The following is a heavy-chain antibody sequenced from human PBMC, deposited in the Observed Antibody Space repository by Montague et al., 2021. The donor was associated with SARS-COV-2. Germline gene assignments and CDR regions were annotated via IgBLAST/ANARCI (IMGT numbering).Heavy chain of an antibody. CDR2: IYYSGGI. Sequence: SETLSLTCTVSGGSMSDHYWAWIRQPPGKGLEWLAYIYYSGGINSNASLKSRVTMSVDTSKNQFSLKLSSVTAADTAVYYCARAMIVVTRDAFDIWGRGTKVIVST. CDR1: GGSMSDHY. D-gene: IGHD3-22*01. CDR3: ARAMIVVTRDAFDI. J-gene: IGHJ3*02. V-gene: IGHV4-59*11.